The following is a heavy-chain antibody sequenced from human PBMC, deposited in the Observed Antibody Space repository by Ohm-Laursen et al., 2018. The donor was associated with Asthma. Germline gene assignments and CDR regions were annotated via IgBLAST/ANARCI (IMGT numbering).Heavy chain of an antibody. CDR2: INSVFATT. V-gene: IGHV1-69*01. CDR3: ARKAGSCITSNCYSLDF. D-gene: IGHD2-15*01. Sequence: SSVKVSCKSLGGTLGTSVIGWVRQAPGQGLEWMGGINSVFATTDHGQKFRGRVTITADESTSTVYMTLSSLTSEDTAVYYCARKAGSCITSNCYSLDFWGQGTLVTVSS. CDR1: GGTLGTSV. J-gene: IGHJ4*02.